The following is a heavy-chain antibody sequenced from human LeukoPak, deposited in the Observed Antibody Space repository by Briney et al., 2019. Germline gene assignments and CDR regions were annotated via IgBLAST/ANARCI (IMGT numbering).Heavy chain of an antibody. CDR1: GGSISSHY. J-gene: IGHJ4*02. Sequence: SETLSLTCTVSGGSISSHYWSWIRQPPGKGPEWIGYIYYSGSTNYNPSLKSRVTISVDTSKNQFSLKLSSVTAADTAVYYCARAIPAPYFDYWGQGTLVTVSS. CDR3: ARAIPAPYFDY. D-gene: IGHD2-2*02. V-gene: IGHV4-59*11. CDR2: IYYSGST.